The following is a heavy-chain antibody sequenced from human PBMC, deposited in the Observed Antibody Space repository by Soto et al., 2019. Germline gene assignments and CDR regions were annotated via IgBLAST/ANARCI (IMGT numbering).Heavy chain of an antibody. J-gene: IGHJ6*03. CDR2: IYSGGST. V-gene: IGHV3-53*04. CDR1: GFTVSSNY. Sequence: EVQLVESGGGLVQPGGSLRLSCAASGFTVSSNYMSWVRQAPGKGLEWVSVIYSGGSTYYADSVKGRFTISRHNSKNTLYLQMNSLRAEDTAVYYCARALRLWGPGYYMDVWGKGTTVTVSS. D-gene: IGHD5-12*01. CDR3: ARALRLWGPGYYMDV.